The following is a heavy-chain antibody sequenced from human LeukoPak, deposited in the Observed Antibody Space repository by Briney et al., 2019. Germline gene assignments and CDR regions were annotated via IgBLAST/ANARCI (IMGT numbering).Heavy chain of an antibody. CDR2: TKPDGSAE. Sequence: GGSLRLSCAASGFTFSNYGMGWVRQAPGKGLEWVANTKPDGSAEYYADSVRGRFTTSRDNANNLLYLQMNRLRAEDTAVYYCAREGGLNTIFDYWGQGTLVTVSS. CDR3: AREGGLNTIFDY. J-gene: IGHJ4*02. CDR1: GFTFSNYG. D-gene: IGHD3-3*01. V-gene: IGHV3-7*01.